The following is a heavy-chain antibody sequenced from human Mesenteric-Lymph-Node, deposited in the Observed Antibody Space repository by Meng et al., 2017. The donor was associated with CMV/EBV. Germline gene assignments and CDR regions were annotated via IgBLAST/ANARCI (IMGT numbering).Heavy chain of an antibody. J-gene: IGHJ6*02. CDR2: IRYDGSNK. CDR3: AKEGYCSSTSCYFSPDYYYYYGMDV. Sequence: GGSLRLSCAASGFTFSSYGMHWVRQAPGKGLEWVAFIRYDGSNKYYADSVKGRFTISRDNSKNTLYLQMNSLRAEDTAVYYYAKEGYCSSTSCYFSPDYYYYYGMDVWGQGTTVTVSS. CDR1: GFTFSSYG. D-gene: IGHD2-2*01. V-gene: IGHV3-30*02.